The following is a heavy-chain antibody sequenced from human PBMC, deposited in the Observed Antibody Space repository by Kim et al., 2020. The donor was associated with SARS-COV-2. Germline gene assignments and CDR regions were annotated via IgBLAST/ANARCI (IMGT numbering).Heavy chain of an antibody. V-gene: IGHV1-3*01. Sequence: ASVKVSCKASGYTFTSYAMHWVRQAPGQRLEWMGWINAGNGNTKYSQKFQGRVTITRDTSASTAYMELSSLRSEDTAVYYCARRYCSGGSGYANDFDYWGQGTLVTVSS. J-gene: IGHJ4*02. CDR2: INAGNGNT. D-gene: IGHD2-15*01. CDR3: ARRYCSGGSGYANDFDY. CDR1: GYTFTSYA.